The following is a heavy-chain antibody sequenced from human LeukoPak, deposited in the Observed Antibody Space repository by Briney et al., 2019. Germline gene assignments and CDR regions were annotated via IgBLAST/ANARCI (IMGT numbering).Heavy chain of an antibody. Sequence: SETLSLTCTVSGRSLSGYHWGWIRQPPGKGLEWIGYIFYSGDTTYNPSLKSRVTISIDTPKNQFSLKMTSATAADTAVYFCARDKQPGDNWGPGTLVTVSS. D-gene: IGHD7-27*01. J-gene: IGHJ4*02. CDR2: IFYSGDT. V-gene: IGHV4-59*01. CDR3: ARDKQPGDN. CDR1: GRSLSGYH.